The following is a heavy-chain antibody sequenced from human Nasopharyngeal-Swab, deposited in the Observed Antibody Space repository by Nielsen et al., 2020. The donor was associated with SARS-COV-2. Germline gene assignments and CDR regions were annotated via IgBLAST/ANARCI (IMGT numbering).Heavy chain of an antibody. CDR2: IYYSGSGST. J-gene: IGHJ5*02. D-gene: IGHD7-27*01. CDR1: GGSISTSSDF. V-gene: IGHV4-39*01. CDR3: AGHQLGADQVPGWGWFDP. Sequence: SETLSLTCTVSGGSISTSSDFWGWIRQPPGKGLEWIGSIYYSGSGSTYYNPSLRSRLTISVDTSRNQFSLRLSSVTAADTAVYYCAGHQLGADQVPGWGWFDPWGQGALVTVSS.